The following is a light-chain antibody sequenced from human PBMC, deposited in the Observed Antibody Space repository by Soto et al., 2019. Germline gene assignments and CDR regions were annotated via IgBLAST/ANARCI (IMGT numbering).Light chain of an antibody. CDR2: STS. V-gene: IGKV3-20*01. CDR1: QSVSRSS. J-gene: IGKJ3*01. Sequence: EVVLTQSPDTLSLSPGDRATLSCRASQSVSRSSLAWYQQKPGQAPRLLVYSTSTGATGIPDRFSGSGSGTDFTPASSSLETEDFAVYYCQHYDDSFTVGPGTKVEI. CDR3: QHYDDSFT.